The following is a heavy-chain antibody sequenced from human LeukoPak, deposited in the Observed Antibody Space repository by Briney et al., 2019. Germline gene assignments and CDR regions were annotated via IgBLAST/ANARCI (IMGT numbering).Heavy chain of an antibody. CDR2: IYYSGST. J-gene: IGHJ3*02. CDR1: GGSISSSSYY. CDR3: ARHHTYGSSGYYPGDAFDI. Sequence: PSETLSLTCTVSGGSISSSSYYWGWIRQPPGKGLEWIGSIYYSGSTYYNPSLKSRVTISVDTSKNQFSLKLSSVTAADTAVYYCARHHTYGSSGYYPGDAFDIWGQGTMVTVSS. V-gene: IGHV4-39*01. D-gene: IGHD3-22*01.